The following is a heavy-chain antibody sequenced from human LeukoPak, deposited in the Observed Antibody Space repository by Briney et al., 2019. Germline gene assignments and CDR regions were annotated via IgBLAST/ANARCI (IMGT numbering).Heavy chain of an antibody. Sequence: PSETLFLTCTVSGYSISSGYYWGWIRQPPGKGLEWIGSIYHSGSTYYNPSLKSRVTISVDTSKNQFSLKLSSVTAADTAVYYCARTTQLGFSTGWYGGGAFDIWGQGTMVTVSS. CDR1: GYSISSGYY. J-gene: IGHJ3*02. CDR2: IYHSGST. D-gene: IGHD6-19*01. CDR3: ARTTQLGFSTGWYGGGAFDI. V-gene: IGHV4-38-2*02.